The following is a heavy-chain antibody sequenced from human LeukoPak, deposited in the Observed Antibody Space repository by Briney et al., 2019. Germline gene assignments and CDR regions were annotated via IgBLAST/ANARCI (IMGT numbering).Heavy chain of an antibody. Sequence: PGGSLRLSCAVSGFTVSSNYMSWVRQAPGKGLEWVSSIRGSGDRTSFADSEKGRFTISRDNSKNTLYLQMTSLRAEDTAVYFCAKEVSDSPYADAFDIWGQGTMVTVSS. D-gene: IGHD3-3*01. CDR1: GFTVSSNY. CDR2: IRGSGDRT. V-gene: IGHV3-23*01. CDR3: AKEVSDSPYADAFDI. J-gene: IGHJ3*02.